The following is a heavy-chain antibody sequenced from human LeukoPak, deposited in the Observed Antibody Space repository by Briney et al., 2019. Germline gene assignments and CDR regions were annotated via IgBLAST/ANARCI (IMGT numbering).Heavy chain of an antibody. D-gene: IGHD2-8*01. J-gene: IGHJ3*02. CDR1: GFTLSDYA. V-gene: IGHV3-53*01. CDR2: IYSGGST. CDR3: ARDPRLRGLDDTFDI. Sequence: GGSLRLSCAASGFTLSDYAMNWVRQAPGKGLEWVSVIYSGGSTSYADSVRGRFTISRDNSKNTVYLQMNSLRAEDTAVYYCARDPRLRGLDDTFDIWGQGTMVTVSS.